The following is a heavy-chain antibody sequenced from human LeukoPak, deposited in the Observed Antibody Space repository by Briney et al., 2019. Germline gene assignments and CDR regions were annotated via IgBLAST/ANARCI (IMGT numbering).Heavy chain of an antibody. CDR2: IYYSGST. J-gene: IGHJ6*02. CDR3: ARDNYYYYYGMDV. V-gene: IGHV4-59*12. CDR1: GGSISSYY. Sequence: SEPLSLTCTVSGGSISSYYWSWIRQPPGKGLEGIGYIYYSGSTNYNPSLKSRVTISVDTSKNQFSLKLSSVTAADTAVYYCARDNYYYYYGMDVWGQGTTVTVSS.